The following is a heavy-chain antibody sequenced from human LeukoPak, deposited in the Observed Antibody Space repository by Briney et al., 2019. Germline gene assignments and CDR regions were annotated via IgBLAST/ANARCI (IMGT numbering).Heavy chain of an antibody. J-gene: IGHJ1*01. V-gene: IGHV4-38-2*02. D-gene: IGHD3-22*01. CDR2: IYHTGST. CDR1: GHSIINSYY. CDR3: ARTVDGSGFSPFQH. Sequence: SETLSLTCTVSGHSIINSYYWGWIRQPPGKGLEWIGSIYHTGSTYYNPSLKSRVTISVDTSKNQFSLKLNSVTAADTAVYYCARTVDGSGFSPFQHWGQGTLVTVSS.